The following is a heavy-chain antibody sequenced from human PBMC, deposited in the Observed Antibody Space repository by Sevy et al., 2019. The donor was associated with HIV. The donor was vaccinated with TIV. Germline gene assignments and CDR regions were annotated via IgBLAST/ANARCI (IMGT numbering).Heavy chain of an antibody. J-gene: IGHJ4*02. CDR3: ARGIVAYYFDY. CDR1: GDSISNYY. D-gene: IGHD5-12*01. CDR2: IYYSGFS. V-gene: IGHV4-59*01. Sequence: SETLSLTCTVSGDSISNYYWSWIRQPPGKGLEWIGYIYYSGFSNYDRSLKSRVTISVDTSKNQFSLKLSSVTAADTAVYYCARGIVAYYFDYWGQGTLVTVSS.